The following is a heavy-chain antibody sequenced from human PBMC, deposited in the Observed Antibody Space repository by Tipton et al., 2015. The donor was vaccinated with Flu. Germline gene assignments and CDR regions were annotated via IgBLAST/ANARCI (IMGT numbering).Heavy chain of an antibody. Sequence: LRLSCSVSGYSIRSAYYWGWVRRPPGKGLEWIGTIYHSGTTYYNPSLKSRLTIPVDTSKNQFSLRLSSVTAADTAVYYCARHTGDSVRGVIDYWGQGTLVTVSS. D-gene: IGHD3-10*02. CDR2: IYHSGTT. CDR3: ARHTGDSVRGVIDY. V-gene: IGHV4-38-2*01. CDR1: GYSIRSAYY. J-gene: IGHJ4*02.